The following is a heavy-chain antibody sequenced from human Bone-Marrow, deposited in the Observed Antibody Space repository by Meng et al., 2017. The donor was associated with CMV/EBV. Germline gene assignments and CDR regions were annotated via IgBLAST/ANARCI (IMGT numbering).Heavy chain of an antibody. J-gene: IGHJ4*02. CDR1: GGSISGYH. V-gene: IGHV4-59*01. Sequence: SETLSLTCTVSGGSISGYHWSWIRQPPGKGLEWIGYIYYSGSTNYNPSLNSRFTISIDTSKSQFSLKVFSVTAADTAVYYCARTSSWYASDFWGQGAPVTVSS. CDR3: ARTSSWYASDF. D-gene: IGHD6-13*01. CDR2: IYYSGST.